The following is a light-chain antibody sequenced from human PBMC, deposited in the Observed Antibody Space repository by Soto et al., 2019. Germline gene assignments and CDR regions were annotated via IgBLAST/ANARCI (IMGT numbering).Light chain of an antibody. Sequence: LTQPASVSGSPGQSITISCTGTSSDVGGYNYVSWYQQHPGKAPKLMIYEVSNRPSGVSNRFSGSKSGNTASLTISGLQAEDEADYYCSSYTSSSKVFGTGTKLTVL. CDR3: SSYTSSSKV. CDR1: SSDVGGYNY. V-gene: IGLV2-14*01. CDR2: EVS. J-gene: IGLJ1*01.